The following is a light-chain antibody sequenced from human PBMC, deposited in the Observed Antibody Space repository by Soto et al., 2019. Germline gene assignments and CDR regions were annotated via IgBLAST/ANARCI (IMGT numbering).Light chain of an antibody. Sequence: QSALTQHASVSGSPGQSITISCTGTSSDVGGYNYVSWYQQHPGKAPKLIIYEVSNRPSGVSNRFSGSKSGNTASLTISGLQAEDEADYYCTSYTSTNTLYVFGTGTKLTVL. CDR2: EVS. J-gene: IGLJ1*01. CDR3: TSYTSTNTLYV. CDR1: SSDVGGYNY. V-gene: IGLV2-14*01.